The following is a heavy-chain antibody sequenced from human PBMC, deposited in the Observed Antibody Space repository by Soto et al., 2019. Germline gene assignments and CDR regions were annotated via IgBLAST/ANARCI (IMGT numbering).Heavy chain of an antibody. CDR2: IIPILDMA. V-gene: IGHV1-69*02. J-gene: IGHJ4*02. D-gene: IGHD4-4*01. CDR3: ARQNDAYSPFDY. Sequence: QVQLVQSGAEVKKPGSSVKVSCKASGGTFSSYTISWVRQAPGQGFEWMGRIIPILDMADYAQKFQGRVTITADKSTSTAYMELSSLRSEDTAVYYCARQNDAYSPFDYWGQGTLLTVSS. CDR1: GGTFSSYT.